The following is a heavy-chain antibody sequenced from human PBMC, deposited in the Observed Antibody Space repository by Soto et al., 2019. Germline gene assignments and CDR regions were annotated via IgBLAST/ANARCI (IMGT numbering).Heavy chain of an antibody. V-gene: IGHV3-33*01. Sequence: QVQLVESGGGVVQPGRSLRLSCAASGFTFSSYGMHWVRQAPGKGLKWVAVIWYDGSNKYYADSVKGRFTISRDNSKNTLYLQMNSLRAEDTAVYYCARDRGRQLGILMGGQGTLVTVSS. J-gene: IGHJ4*02. CDR1: GFTFSSYG. D-gene: IGHD5-18*01. CDR2: IWYDGSNK. CDR3: ARDRGRQLGILM.